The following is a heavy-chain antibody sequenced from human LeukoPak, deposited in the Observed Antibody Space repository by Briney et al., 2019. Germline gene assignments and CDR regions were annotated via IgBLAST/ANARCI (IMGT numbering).Heavy chain of an antibody. J-gene: IGHJ4*02. V-gene: IGHV4-39*07. CDR2: IYHSGST. D-gene: IGHD6-13*01. CDR1: GGSISSSSYY. CDR3: ARGPEKISSSWYSGFDY. Sequence: PSETLSLTCTVSGGSISSSSYYWGWIRQPPGKGLEWIGEIYHSGSTNYNPSLKSRVTISVDKSKNQFSLKLSSVTAADTAVYYCARGPEKISSSWYSGFDYWGQGTLVTVSS.